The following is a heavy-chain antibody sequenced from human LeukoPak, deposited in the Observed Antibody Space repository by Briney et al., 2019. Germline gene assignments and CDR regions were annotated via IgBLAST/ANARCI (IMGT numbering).Heavy chain of an antibody. Sequence: SQTLSLTCTVSGGSISSGGYYWSWIRQHPGKGLEWIGYIYDSGSTYYNPSLKSRVTISVDTSKNQFSLKLSSVTAADTAVYYCAREGSGATAEYWGQGTLVTVSS. CDR2: IYDSGST. J-gene: IGHJ4*02. V-gene: IGHV4-31*03. CDR3: AREGSGATAEY. D-gene: IGHD5-12*01. CDR1: GGSISSGGYY.